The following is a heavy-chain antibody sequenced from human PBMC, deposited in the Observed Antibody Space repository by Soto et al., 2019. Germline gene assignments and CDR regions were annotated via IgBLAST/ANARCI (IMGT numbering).Heavy chain of an antibody. CDR2: IYPYDSNT. D-gene: IGHD2-15*01. Sequence: GESLKISCKDSGYSFTSYWIAWVRQTPGKGLEWMGIIYPYDSNTRYSPSFQGQVTISADKSVSTAYLQWSSLKASDTAMYFCTRGLDYNGSSESLYMWSQGTMVTV. CDR1: GYSFTSYW. CDR3: TRGLDYNGSSESLYM. J-gene: IGHJ3*02. V-gene: IGHV5-51*01.